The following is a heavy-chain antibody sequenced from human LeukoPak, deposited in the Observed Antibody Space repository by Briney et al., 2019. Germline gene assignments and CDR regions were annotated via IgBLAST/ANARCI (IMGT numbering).Heavy chain of an antibody. CDR3: AKGSRASRSYYFDF. D-gene: IGHD3-10*01. J-gene: IGHJ4*02. CDR2: ITDSGGDT. Sequence: PGGSLRLSCAASGFSFNNYAMSWVRQAPGKGLEWVSAITDSGGDTYHADSVKGRFTISRDNSRNTLYLQMNSLRVEDSAVYHCAKGSRASRSYYFDFWGQGTLVTVSS. V-gene: IGHV3-23*01. CDR1: GFSFNNYA.